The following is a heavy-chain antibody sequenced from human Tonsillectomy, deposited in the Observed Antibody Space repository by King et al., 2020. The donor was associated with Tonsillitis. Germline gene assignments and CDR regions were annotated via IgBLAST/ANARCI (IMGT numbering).Heavy chain of an antibody. CDR1: GFTFSSYA. J-gene: IGHJ6*02. V-gene: IGHV3-30-3*01. D-gene: IGHD2-2*02. CDR3: ALDLTKRCLVLLYRRDYSSVIYV. CDR2: ISYDGSNK. Sequence: VQLVESGGGVVQPGRSLRLSCAASGFTFSSYAMHWVRQAPGKGLEWVALISYDGSNKYYADSVKGRFTISRDNSKNTLFLQMNSLRAEDTAVYYCALDLTKRCLVLLYRRDYSSVIYVCGQGPTLTVSS.